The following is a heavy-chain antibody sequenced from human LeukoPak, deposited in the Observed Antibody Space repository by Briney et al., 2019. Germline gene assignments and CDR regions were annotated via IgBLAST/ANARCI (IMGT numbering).Heavy chain of an antibody. J-gene: IGHJ4*02. V-gene: IGHV3-30*04. CDR2: ISYDASSE. D-gene: IGHD3-16*01. CDR3: ATHYGKDPLYFDY. CDR1: GFTFTGYA. Sequence: GGSLRLSCAASGFTFTGYAMHWVRQAPGKGLEWVAVISYDASSEYYADSVKGRFTISRDNSKNTLYLQMSSLRAEDTAVYYCATHYGKDPLYFDYWGQGTLVTVSS.